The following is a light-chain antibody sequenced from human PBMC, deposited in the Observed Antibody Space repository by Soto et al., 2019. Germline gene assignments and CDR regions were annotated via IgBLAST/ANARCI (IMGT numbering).Light chain of an antibody. J-gene: IGKJ1*01. CDR3: QQYYKRWT. Sequence: EIVMTQSPATLSVSPGERATLSCRASQSVSSNLAWYQQKPGQAPRLLIYGASNRAAGIPARFSGSGSGTEFPLTISSQQSEDFAVYFCQQYYKRWTFGPGTKVEIK. CDR2: GAS. V-gene: IGKV3-15*01. CDR1: QSVSSN.